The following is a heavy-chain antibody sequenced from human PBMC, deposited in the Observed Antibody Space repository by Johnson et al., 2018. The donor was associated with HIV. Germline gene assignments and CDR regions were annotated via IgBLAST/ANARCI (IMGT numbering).Heavy chain of an antibody. V-gene: IGHV3-30*04. CDR2: ISYDGSNK. D-gene: IGHD1-26*01. CDR3: ARDLSGRYSLMWAFHI. CDR1: GFTVKIYA. Sequence: QVQPVESGGGVVQPGTSLRLSCAASGFTVKIYAMHWVRQAPGKGLEWVAVISYDGSNKYYADSVKGRFTISRDNSKNTMYLQMNSLRAEDTAVYYCARDLSGRYSLMWAFHIWGQGTRVTFSS. J-gene: IGHJ3*02.